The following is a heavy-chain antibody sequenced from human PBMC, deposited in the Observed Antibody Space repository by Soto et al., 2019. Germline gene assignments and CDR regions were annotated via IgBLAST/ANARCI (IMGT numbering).Heavy chain of an antibody. CDR2: ITFSSLYI. D-gene: IGHD3-10*01. CDR1: GFNFSAYG. J-gene: IGHJ5*02. Sequence: EVQLVESGGGLVKPGQSLRLSCTASGFNFSAYGMSWVRQAPGKGLEWVSSITFSSLYIYYAESVRGRFVISRDDSKNSLFLQMDSLKTEDTAFYYCARSGDVAVGWFDPWGQGTQVTDSS. CDR3: ARSGDVAVGWFDP. V-gene: IGHV3-21*02.